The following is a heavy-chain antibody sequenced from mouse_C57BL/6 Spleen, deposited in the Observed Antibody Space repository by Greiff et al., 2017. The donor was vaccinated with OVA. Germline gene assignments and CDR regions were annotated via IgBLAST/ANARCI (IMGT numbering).Heavy chain of an antibody. CDR3: ARRAAQATIGFAY. CDR1: GFTFSSYG. D-gene: IGHD3-2*02. J-gene: IGHJ3*01. Sequence: EVKLQESGGDLVKPGGSLKLSCAASGFTFSSYGMSWVRQTPDKRLEWVATISSGGSYTYYPDSVKGRFTISRDNAKNTLYLQLSSLKSEDTAMYYGARRAAQATIGFAYWGQGTLVTVSA. V-gene: IGHV5-6*02. CDR2: ISSGGSYT.